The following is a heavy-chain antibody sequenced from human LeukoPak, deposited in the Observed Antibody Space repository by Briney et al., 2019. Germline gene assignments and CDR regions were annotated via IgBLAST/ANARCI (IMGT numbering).Heavy chain of an antibody. CDR3: AKEQSSGWYRVADY. Sequence: GGSLRLSCAASGFTVSIEGMHWVRQAPGKGLEWVAVITYDGTEIHYGDSVKGRFTISRDSFKNTLHLQMNSLRVEDTAVYYCAKEQSSGWYRVADYWGQGTVASVCS. V-gene: IGHV3-30*18. J-gene: IGHJ4*02. CDR1: GFTVSIEG. D-gene: IGHD6-19*01. CDR2: ITYDGTEI.